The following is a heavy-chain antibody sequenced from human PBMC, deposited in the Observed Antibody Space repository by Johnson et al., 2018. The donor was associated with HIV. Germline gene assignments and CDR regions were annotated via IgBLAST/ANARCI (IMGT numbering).Heavy chain of an antibody. D-gene: IGHD1-14*01. J-gene: IGHJ3*02. CDR2: IYSGGST. Sequence: VQLVESGGGVVQPGGSLRLSCAASGFTFSNYGMYWVRQAPGKGLAWVSVIYSGGSTYYADSVKGRFTISRDNARNSLYLQMNSLRAEDTAVYYCARDQGELRRTHAFDIWGQGTMVTVSS. CDR1: GFTFSNYG. CDR3: ARDQGELRRTHAFDI. V-gene: IGHV3-NL1*01.